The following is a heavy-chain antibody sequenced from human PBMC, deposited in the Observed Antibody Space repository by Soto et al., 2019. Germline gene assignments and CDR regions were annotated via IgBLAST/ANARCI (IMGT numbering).Heavy chain of an antibody. D-gene: IGHD3-9*01. CDR1: GFTFSSYG. Sequence: GGSLRLSCAASGFTFSSYGMHWVRQAPGKGLEWVAVIWYDGSNKNYADSVKGRFTISRDNSKNTLYLQMNSLRAEDTAVYYCAREQEILTGYYFGYWGQGTLVTVSS. V-gene: IGHV3-33*01. CDR3: AREQEILTGYYFGY. CDR2: IWYDGSNK. J-gene: IGHJ4*02.